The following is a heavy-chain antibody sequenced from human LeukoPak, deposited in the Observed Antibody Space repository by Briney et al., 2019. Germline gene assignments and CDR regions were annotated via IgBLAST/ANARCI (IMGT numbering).Heavy chain of an antibody. D-gene: IGHD6-13*01. J-gene: IGHJ3*02. CDR3: ARDYSSRNSAFDI. CDR2: ISSSGSAI. V-gene: IGHV3-11*04. Sequence: GGSLRLSCAASGFTFSDYHMSWIRQAPGKGLEWVSYISSSGSAIYYADSVKGRFTVSRDNAKNSLYLQMNSLRAEDTAVYYCARDYSSRNSAFDIWGQGTMVTVSS. CDR1: GFTFSDYH.